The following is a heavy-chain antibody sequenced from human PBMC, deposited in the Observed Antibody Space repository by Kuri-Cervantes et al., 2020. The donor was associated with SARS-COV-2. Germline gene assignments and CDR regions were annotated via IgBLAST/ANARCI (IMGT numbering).Heavy chain of an antibody. J-gene: IGHJ6*03. V-gene: IGHV3-69-1*01. D-gene: IGHD3-3*01. CDR2: ITSSSYI. CDR3: ARVSGYYDFWSASDYYYMDV. CDR1: GFSFSKYD. Sequence: GGSLRLSCAGSGFSFSKYDMNWVRQAPGKGLEWVSSITSSSYIYYADSVKGRLTISRDNANNSLYLQMNSLRAEDTAVYYCARVSGYYDFWSASDYYYMDVWGKGTTVTVSS.